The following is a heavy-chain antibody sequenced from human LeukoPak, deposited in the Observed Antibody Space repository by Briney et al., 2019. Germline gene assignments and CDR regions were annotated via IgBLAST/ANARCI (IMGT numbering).Heavy chain of an antibody. CDR3: AKDMWRFGELDYDY. CDR2: IRGDGGST. Sequence: GGSLRLSCAASGFTFDDYAMHWVRQAPGKGLEWVSLIRGDGGSTYYADSVKGRFTISRDNSKNSLYLQMNSLRTEDTALYYCAKDMWRFGELDYDYWGQGTLVTLSS. V-gene: IGHV3-43*02. D-gene: IGHD3-10*01. CDR1: GFTFDDYA. J-gene: IGHJ4*02.